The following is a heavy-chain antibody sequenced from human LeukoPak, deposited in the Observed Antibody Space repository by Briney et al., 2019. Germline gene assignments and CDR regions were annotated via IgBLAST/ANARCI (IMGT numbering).Heavy chain of an antibody. CDR2: IRSKAYGGTT. CDR3: TRERSSGWVFDY. V-gene: IGHV3-49*04. CDR1: GFTFGDYA. Sequence: GGSLRLSCTASGFTFGDYAMSWVRQAPGKGLEWVGFIRSKAYGGTTEYAASVKGRFTISRDDSKSIAYLQMNSLKTEDTAVYYCTRERSSGWVFDYWGQGTLVTVSS. D-gene: IGHD6-19*01. J-gene: IGHJ4*02.